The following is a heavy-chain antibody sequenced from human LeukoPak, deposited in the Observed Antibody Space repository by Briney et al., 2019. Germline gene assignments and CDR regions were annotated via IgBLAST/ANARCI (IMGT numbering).Heavy chain of an antibody. CDR2: INHSGST. J-gene: IGHJ6*03. CDR1: GGSFSGYY. Sequence: SETLSLTCAVYGGSFSGYYWSWIRQPPGKGLEWIGEINHSGSTNYNPSLKSRVTISVDTPKNQFSLKLSSVTAADTAVYYCARDPVQKSYYYYYMDVWGKGTTVTVSS. CDR3: ARDPVQKSYYYYYMDV. V-gene: IGHV4-34*01.